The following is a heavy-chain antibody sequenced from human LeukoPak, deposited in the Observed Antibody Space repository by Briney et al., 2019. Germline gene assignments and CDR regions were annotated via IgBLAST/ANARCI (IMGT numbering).Heavy chain of an antibody. D-gene: IGHD6-6*01. CDR2: IHHSGST. V-gene: IGHV4-38-2*01. Sequence: PSETLSLTCAVSGYSISSGYYWGWIRQPPGKGLEWIGSIHHSGSTYYNPSLKSRVTISVDTSKNQFSLELSSVTAADTAVYYCARILGGIAARPDYFDYWGQGTLVTVSS. CDR3: ARILGGIAARPDYFDY. CDR1: GYSISSGYY. J-gene: IGHJ4*02.